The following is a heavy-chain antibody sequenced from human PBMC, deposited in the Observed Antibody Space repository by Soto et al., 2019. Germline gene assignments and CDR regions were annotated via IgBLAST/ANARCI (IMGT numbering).Heavy chain of an antibody. CDR3: ARGSLNRPYYYDSSGFDY. J-gene: IGHJ4*02. CDR2: INSDGSST. D-gene: IGHD3-22*01. CDR1: GFTFSSYW. Sequence: PGGSLRLSCAASGFTFSSYWMHWVRQAPGKGLVWVSRINSDGSSTSYADSVKGRFTISRDNAKNTLYLQMNSLRAEDAAVYCCARGSLNRPYYYDSSGFDYWGQGTLVTVSS. V-gene: IGHV3-74*01.